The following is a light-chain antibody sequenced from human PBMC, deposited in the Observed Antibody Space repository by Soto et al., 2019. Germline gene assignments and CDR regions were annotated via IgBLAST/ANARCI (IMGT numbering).Light chain of an antibody. V-gene: IGLV2-14*01. Sequence: QSVLTQPASVSGSPGQSITISCTGTSSDVGGYNYVSWYQQHPGKAPKLMIYDVSNRPSGVSNRFSGSKSGNTASLTISGLQAEDEADYYCSSYTSSSTPVVFGGVTKRTVL. CDR1: SSDVGGYNY. J-gene: IGLJ2*01. CDR3: SSYTSSSTPVV. CDR2: DVS.